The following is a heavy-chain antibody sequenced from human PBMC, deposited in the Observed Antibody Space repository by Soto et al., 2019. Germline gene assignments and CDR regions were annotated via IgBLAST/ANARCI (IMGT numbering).Heavy chain of an antibody. CDR1: GGSFSGYY. CDR3: ARGYYDSSGYPNAFDI. V-gene: IGHV4-34*01. J-gene: IGHJ3*02. D-gene: IGHD3-22*01. CDR2: INHSGST. Sequence: SETLSLTCAVYGGSFSGYYLSWIRQPPGKGLEWIGEINHSGSTNYNPSLKSRVTISVDTSKNQFSLKLSSVTAADTAVYYCARGYYDSSGYPNAFDIWGQGTMVTVSS.